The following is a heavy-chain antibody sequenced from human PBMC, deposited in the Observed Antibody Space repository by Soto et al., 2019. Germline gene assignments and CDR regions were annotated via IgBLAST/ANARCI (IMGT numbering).Heavy chain of an antibody. D-gene: IGHD6-19*01. V-gene: IGHV4-61*01. CDR3: ARDYSSGFELGY. J-gene: IGHJ4*02. CDR2: IYYSGGT. Sequence: QVQLQESGPGLVKPSETLSLTCTVSGGAVSSDNYYWSWIRQPPGKGLEWIGYIYYSGGTNYNPSLKSRVTISVDTSKQQFSLKLSSVTAADTALYFCARDYSSGFELGYWGQGTLVTVSS. CDR1: GGAVSSDNYY.